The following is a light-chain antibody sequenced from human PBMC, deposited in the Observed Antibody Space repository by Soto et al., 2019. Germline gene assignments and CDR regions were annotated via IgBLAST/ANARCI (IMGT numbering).Light chain of an antibody. V-gene: IGLV2-11*01. CDR3: CSYAASYTLV. Sequence: QSALTQPRSVSASPGQSVTISCTGTSSNVGGHNYVSWYQQNPGKAPKIMIYDATKRPSGVPDRFSGSKSGNAASLTISGLQAEDEADYYCCSYAASYTLVFGGGTKLTVL. CDR1: SSNVGGHNY. J-gene: IGLJ2*01. CDR2: DAT.